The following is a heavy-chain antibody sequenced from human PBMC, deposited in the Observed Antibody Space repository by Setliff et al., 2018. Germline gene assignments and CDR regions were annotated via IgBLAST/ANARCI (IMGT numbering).Heavy chain of an antibody. Sequence: ETLSLTCTVSGDSIRRGDYWSWVRQAPGKGLEWVSYFSGSSSTIRYADSVKGRFTISRDNAKNSLYLQMNSLRAEDTAVYYCARSGNYRVDYWGQGSLVTVSS. D-gene: IGHD1-26*01. J-gene: IGHJ4*02. CDR1: GDSIRRGDY. CDR2: FSGSSSTI. V-gene: IGHV3-48*01. CDR3: ARSGNYRVDY.